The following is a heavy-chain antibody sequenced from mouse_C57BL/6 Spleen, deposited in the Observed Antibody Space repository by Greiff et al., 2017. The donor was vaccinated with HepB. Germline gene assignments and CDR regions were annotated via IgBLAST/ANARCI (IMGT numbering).Heavy chain of an antibody. CDR3: ARERDDYLDY. J-gene: IGHJ2*01. CDR1: GYTFTSYW. D-gene: IGHD2-3*01. V-gene: IGHV1-64*01. CDR2: IHPNSGST. Sequence: QVQLKQPGAELVKPGASVKLSCKASGYTFTSYWMHWVKQRPGQGLEWIGMIHPNSGSTNYNEKFKSKATLTVDKSSSTAYMQLSSLTSEDSAVYYCARERDDYLDYWGQGTTLTVSS.